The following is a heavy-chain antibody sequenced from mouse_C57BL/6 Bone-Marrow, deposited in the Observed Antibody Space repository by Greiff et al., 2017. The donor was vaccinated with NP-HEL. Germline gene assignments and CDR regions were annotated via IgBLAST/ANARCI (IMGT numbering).Heavy chain of an antibody. D-gene: IGHD2-1*01. V-gene: IGHV5-12*01. CDR2: ISNGGGST. Sequence: EVKLVDSGGGLVQPGGSLKLSCAASGFTFSDYYMYWVRQTPEKRLEWVAYISNGGGSTYYPDTVKGRFTISRDNAKNTLYLQMSRLKSEDTAMYYCARPCNYGYYAMDYWGQGTSVTVSS. CDR1: GFTFSDYY. J-gene: IGHJ4*01. CDR3: ARPCNYGYYAMDY.